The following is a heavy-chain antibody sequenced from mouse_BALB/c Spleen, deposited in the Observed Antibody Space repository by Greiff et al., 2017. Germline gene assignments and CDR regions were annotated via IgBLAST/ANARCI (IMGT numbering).Heavy chain of an antibody. CDR3: ARFYYGSSYFDY. CDR1: GYSITSDYA. D-gene: IGHD1-1*01. V-gene: IGHV3-2*02. J-gene: IGHJ2*01. Sequence: ESGPGLVKPSQSLSLTCTVTGYSITSDYAWNWIRQFPGNKLEWMGYISYSGSTSYNPSLKSRISITRDTSKNHFFLQLNSVTTEDTATYYCARFYYGSSYFDYWGQGTTLTVSS. CDR2: ISYSGST.